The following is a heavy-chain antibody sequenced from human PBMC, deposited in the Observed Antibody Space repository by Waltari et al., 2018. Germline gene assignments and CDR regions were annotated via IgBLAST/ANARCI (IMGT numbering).Heavy chain of an antibody. D-gene: IGHD3-22*01. CDR3: ARGSITMIVVVITSPDAFDI. V-gene: IGHV1-8*01. J-gene: IGHJ3*02. CDR1: GYTFTSYD. Sequence: QVQLVQSGAEVKKPGASVKVSCKASGYTFTSYDINWVRQATGQGLEWMGWMNPNSGNTGYAQKFQGRVTMTRNTSISTAYMELSSLRSEDTAVYYCARGSITMIVVVITSPDAFDIWGQGTMVTVSS. CDR2: MNPNSGNT.